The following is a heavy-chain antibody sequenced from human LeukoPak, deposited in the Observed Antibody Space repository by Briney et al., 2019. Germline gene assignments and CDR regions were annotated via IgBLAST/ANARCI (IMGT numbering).Heavy chain of an antibody. CDR2: ISYDGSNK. CDR3: ARDLRPSSSWPPEDAFDI. CDR1: GFTFSTYG. V-gene: IGHV3-30*03. D-gene: IGHD6-13*01. Sequence: PGGSLRLSCAASGFTFSTYGMHWVRQAPGKGLEWVAVISYDGSNKYYADSVKGRFTISRDNSKNTLYLQMNSLRAEDTAVYYCARDLRPSSSWPPEDAFDIWGQGTMVTVSS. J-gene: IGHJ3*02.